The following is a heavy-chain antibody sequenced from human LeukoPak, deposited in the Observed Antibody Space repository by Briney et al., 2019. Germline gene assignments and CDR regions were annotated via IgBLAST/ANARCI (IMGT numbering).Heavy chain of an antibody. D-gene: IGHD2-2*01. CDR2: ISGSGGST. Sequence: GGSLRLSCAASGFTFSSYAMSWVRQAPGKGLEWVSAISGSGGSTYYADSVKGRFTISRDNSKNTLYLQMNSLRAEDTAVYYCAKSPANCSSTSCYHFDYWGQGTLVTVSS. CDR1: GFTFSSYA. V-gene: IGHV3-23*01. J-gene: IGHJ4*02. CDR3: AKSPANCSSTSCYHFDY.